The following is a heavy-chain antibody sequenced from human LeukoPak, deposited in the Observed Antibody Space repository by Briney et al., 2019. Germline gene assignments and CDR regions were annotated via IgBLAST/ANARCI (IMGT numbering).Heavy chain of an antibody. CDR2: INPNSGGT. CDR3: ARDRIDVVTELRWFDP. CDR1: GCTFTGYY. J-gene: IGHJ5*02. Sequence: ASVKVSCKASGCTFTGYYMHWVRQAPGQGLEWMGWINPNSGGTNYQGRVTMTRDTSISTAYMELSRLRSDDTAVYYCARDRIDVVTELRWFDPWGQGTLVTVSS. V-gene: IGHV1-2*02. D-gene: IGHD3-22*01.